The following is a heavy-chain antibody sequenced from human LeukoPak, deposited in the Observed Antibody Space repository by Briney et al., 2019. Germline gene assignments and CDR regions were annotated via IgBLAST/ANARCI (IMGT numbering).Heavy chain of an antibody. J-gene: IGHJ6*02. CDR2: ISSSGGYI. Sequence: GGSLRLSCAASGFTFSSFGMNWVRQAPGKGLDWVSSISSSGGYIYYADSVKGRFTISRDNAKNSPYLQMNSLRAEDTAAYYCAREGAWYVSGSYSGYFYGMDVWGQGTTVTVSS. V-gene: IGHV3-21*01. D-gene: IGHD3-10*01. CDR3: AREGAWYVSGSYSGYFYGMDV. CDR1: GFTFSSFG.